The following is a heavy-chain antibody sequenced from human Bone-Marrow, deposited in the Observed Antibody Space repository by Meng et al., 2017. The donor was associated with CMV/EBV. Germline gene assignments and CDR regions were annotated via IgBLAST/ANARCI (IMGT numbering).Heavy chain of an antibody. J-gene: IGHJ5*02. Sequence: SETLSLTCAVSGGSISNSNWRSWVRQPPGEGLEWIGEIYHSGSTNYNPSLKSRVTISVDKSKNQFSLKLGSVTAADTAVYYCAGRYCSSTSCGVEGLDPWGQGTLVTVSS. CDR3: AGRYCSSTSCGVEGLDP. V-gene: IGHV4-4*02. D-gene: IGHD2-2*01. CDR2: IYHSGST. CDR1: GGSISNSNW.